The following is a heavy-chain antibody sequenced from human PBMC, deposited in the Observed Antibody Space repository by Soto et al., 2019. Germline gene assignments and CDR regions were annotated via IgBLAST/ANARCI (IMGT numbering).Heavy chain of an antibody. CDR3: ARSQGSSTSLEIYFYYYYGMDV. CDR2: IIPISETT. J-gene: IGHJ6*02. D-gene: IGHD2-2*01. CDR1: GGTFSSYA. Sequence: QEQLVQSGAEVKKPGSSVKVSCKASGGTFSSYAISWVRQAPGQGLEWMGGIIPISETTNYAQKFQGRVTITADESKSTAYMELSSLRSEDTAVYYCARSQGSSTSLEIYFYYYYGMDVWVQGTTVTVSS. V-gene: IGHV1-69*01.